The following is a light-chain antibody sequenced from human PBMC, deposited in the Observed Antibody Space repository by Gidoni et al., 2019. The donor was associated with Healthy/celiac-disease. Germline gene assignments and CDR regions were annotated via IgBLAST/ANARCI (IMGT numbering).Light chain of an antibody. Sequence: EIVLTQSPGTLSLAPGERATLSCRASQRVSNSYLAWYQQKPGQAPRLLIYGASSRATGIPDRFSGSGSGTDFTLTISRLEPEDFAVYYCQQYGSSCSFGQGTKLEIK. CDR2: GAS. V-gene: IGKV3-20*01. CDR1: QRVSNSY. J-gene: IGKJ2*04. CDR3: QQYGSSCS.